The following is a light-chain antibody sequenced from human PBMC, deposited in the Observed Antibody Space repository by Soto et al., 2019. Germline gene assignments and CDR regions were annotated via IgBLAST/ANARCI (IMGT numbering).Light chain of an antibody. CDR1: QSLLDSDDGNTY. Sequence: DIVMTQTPLSLPVTPGEPASISCGSSQSLLDSDDGNTYLDWYLQKPGQSPQLLIYTVSYRASGVPDRFSGSGSGTDFTLKISRVEDEDVGVYYCMQRIEFPLTFGGGTKVEIK. J-gene: IGKJ4*01. CDR3: MQRIEFPLT. CDR2: TVS. V-gene: IGKV2-40*01.